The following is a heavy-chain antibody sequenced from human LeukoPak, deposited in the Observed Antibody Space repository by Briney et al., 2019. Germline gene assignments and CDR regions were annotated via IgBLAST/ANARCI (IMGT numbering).Heavy chain of an antibody. V-gene: IGHV4-61*02. CDR2: IYTSGST. J-gene: IGHJ5*02. Sequence: SETLSLTCTVSGGSISSGGYYWSWIRQPAGKGLEWIGRIYTSGSTNYNPSLKSRVTISVDTSKNQFSLKLSSVTAADTAVHYCARGISAAAKNWFDPWGQGTLVTVSS. D-gene: IGHD6-13*01. CDR3: ARGISAAAKNWFDP. CDR1: GGSISSGGYY.